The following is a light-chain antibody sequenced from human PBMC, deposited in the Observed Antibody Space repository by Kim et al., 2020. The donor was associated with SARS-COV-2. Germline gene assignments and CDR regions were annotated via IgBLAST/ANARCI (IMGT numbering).Light chain of an antibody. Sequence: DIQMTQSPSSLSASVGDRVTITCRASQGIRNYLDWYQQKPGTVPKLLIYAASTLQSGVPSRFSGSGSGTDFTLTISSLQPEDVATYYCQKYNNAPFAFGHGTKVDIK. CDR1: QGIRNY. CDR2: AAS. CDR3: QKYNNAPFA. J-gene: IGKJ1*01. V-gene: IGKV1-27*01.